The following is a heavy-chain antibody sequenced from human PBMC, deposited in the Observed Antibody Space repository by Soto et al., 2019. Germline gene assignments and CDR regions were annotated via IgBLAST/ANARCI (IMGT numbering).Heavy chain of an antibody. CDR2: IYYSGST. D-gene: IGHD2-15*01. J-gene: IGHJ6*02. Sequence: SETLSLTCTVSGGSISSGGYYWSWIRQHPGKGLEWIGYIYYSGSTYYNPSLKSRVTISVDTSKNQFSLKLSSVTAADTAVYYCAREIAVVAATTYYYYGMDVWGQGTTVTVSS. CDR1: GGSISSGGYY. V-gene: IGHV4-31*03. CDR3: AREIAVVAATTYYYYGMDV.